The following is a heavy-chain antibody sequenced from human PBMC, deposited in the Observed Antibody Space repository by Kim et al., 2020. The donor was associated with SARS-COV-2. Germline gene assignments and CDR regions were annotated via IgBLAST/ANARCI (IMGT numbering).Heavy chain of an antibody. V-gene: IGHV4-39*07. CDR2: IYYSGST. Sequence: SETLSLTCTVSGGSISSSSYYWGWIRQPPGKGLEWIGSIYYSGSTYYNPSLKSRVTISVDTSKNQFSLKLSSVTAADTAVYYCAIERRGIVVVEDYWGQGTLVTVSS. CDR3: AIERRGIVVVEDY. CDR1: GGSISSSSYY. D-gene: IGHD3-22*01. J-gene: IGHJ4*02.